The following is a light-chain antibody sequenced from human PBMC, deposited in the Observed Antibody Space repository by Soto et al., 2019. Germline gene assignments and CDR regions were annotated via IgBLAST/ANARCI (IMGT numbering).Light chain of an antibody. CDR1: SSVVGGYHY. J-gene: IGLJ1*01. Sequence: QSVLTQPRSVSGSPGQSVTISCTGTSSVVGGYHYVSWYQHHPGKAPKLVIFDVNRRPSGVPHRFSGSKSDNTASLTISGLQADDEADYYCCSYVGSYISVFGTGTNVTVL. CDR2: DVN. V-gene: IGLV2-11*01. CDR3: CSYVGSYISV.